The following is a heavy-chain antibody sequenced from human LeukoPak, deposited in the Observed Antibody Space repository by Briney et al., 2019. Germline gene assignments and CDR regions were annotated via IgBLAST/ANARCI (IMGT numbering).Heavy chain of an antibody. D-gene: IGHD1-26*01. CDR2: MQYRGST. Sequence: SETLSLTCSVSGGSISSYYWSWIRQPPGKGLEGIGYMQYRGSTNYNPSLKSRVTISLDTSQNQFSLKLSSVTAADTAVYFCARVNKIWEYFDYWGRGTLVTVSS. CDR3: ARVNKIWEYFDY. J-gene: IGHJ4*02. CDR1: GGSISSYY. V-gene: IGHV4-59*01.